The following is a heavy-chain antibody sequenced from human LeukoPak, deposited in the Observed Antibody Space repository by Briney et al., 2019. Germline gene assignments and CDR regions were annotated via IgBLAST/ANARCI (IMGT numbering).Heavy chain of an antibody. CDR2: ISYDGSNK. J-gene: IGHJ6*04. CDR3: AELGITMIGGV. V-gene: IGHV3-30*18. D-gene: IGHD3-10*02. Sequence: GGSLRLSCAASGFTFSSYGMHWVRQAPGKGLEWVAVISYDGSNKYYADSVKGRFTISRDNSKNTLYLQMNCLRVEDTAVYYCAELGITMIGGVWGKGTTVTISS. CDR1: GFTFSSYG.